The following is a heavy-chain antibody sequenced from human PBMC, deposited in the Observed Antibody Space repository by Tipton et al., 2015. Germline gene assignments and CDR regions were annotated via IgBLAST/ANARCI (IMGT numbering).Heavy chain of an antibody. D-gene: IGHD6-19*01. J-gene: IGHJ4*02. Sequence: QSGAEVRKPGASVKVSCKASGYTFTTFGIIWVRQAPGQGLEWMGWINPYNGNTDYAQTLQGRVTLTTDTSASTAYMDLRSLRSDDTAVYYCARGDSSGPDYWGQGTLVTVSS. CDR1: GYTFTTFG. CDR2: INPYNGNT. V-gene: IGHV1-18*01. CDR3: ARGDSSGPDY.